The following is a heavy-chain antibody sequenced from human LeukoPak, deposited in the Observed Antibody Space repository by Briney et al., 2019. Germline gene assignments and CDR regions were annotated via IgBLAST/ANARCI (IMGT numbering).Heavy chain of an antibody. CDR2: IDARSGIV. CDR3: ARTYDFGRGPPGDAFDN. CDR1: GFTFSSRW. J-gene: IGHJ3*02. Sequence: GGSLRLSCVASGFTFSSRWMNWVRQAPGKGLEWVSYIDARSGIVYYADSVQGRFTISRDDAKDSVFLQMNSLRVDDTAVYYCARTYDFGRGPPGDAFDNWGQGTLVTVPS. V-gene: IGHV3-48*01. D-gene: IGHD3-3*01.